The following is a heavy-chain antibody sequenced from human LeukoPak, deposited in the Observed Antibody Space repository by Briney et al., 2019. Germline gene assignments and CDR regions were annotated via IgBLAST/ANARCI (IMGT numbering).Heavy chain of an antibody. D-gene: IGHD5-18*01. Sequence: PGGSLRLSCAASGFTFSSYEMNWVRQAPGKGLEWVSYISGSGSTIYYADSVKGRFTISRDNAKNSLYLQMNSLRAEDTAVYYCASLIGWIQLWPPDYWGQGTLVTVSS. CDR3: ASLIGWIQLWPPDY. CDR2: ISGSGSTI. V-gene: IGHV3-48*03. J-gene: IGHJ4*02. CDR1: GFTFSSYE.